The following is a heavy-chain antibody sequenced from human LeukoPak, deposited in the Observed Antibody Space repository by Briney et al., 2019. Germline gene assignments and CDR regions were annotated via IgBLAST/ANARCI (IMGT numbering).Heavy chain of an antibody. CDR3: ARGLNTMVRGVIIKRRDYYYYGMDV. Sequence: SVKVSCKASGGTFSSYAISWVRQAPGQGLEWMGGIIPIFGTANYAQKFQGRVTMTRNTSISTAYMELSSLRSEDTAVYYCARGLNTMVRGVIIKRRDYYYYGMDVWGQGTTVTVSS. D-gene: IGHD3-10*01. V-gene: IGHV1-69*05. CDR1: GGTFSSYA. CDR2: IIPIFGTA. J-gene: IGHJ6*02.